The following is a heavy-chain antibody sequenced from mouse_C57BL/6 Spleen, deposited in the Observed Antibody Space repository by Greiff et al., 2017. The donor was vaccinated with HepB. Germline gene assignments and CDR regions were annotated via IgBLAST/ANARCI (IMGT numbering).Heavy chain of an antibody. D-gene: IGHD2-4*01. CDR2: IHPNSGST. Sequence: QVQLQQPGAELVKPGASVKLSCKASGYTFTSYWMHWVKQRPGQGLEWIGMIHPNSGSTNYNEKFKSKATLTVDKSSSTAYMQLSSLTSEDSAVYYCARRRDDYGGFLDYWGQGTTLTVSS. V-gene: IGHV1-64*01. CDR3: ARRRDDYGGFLDY. J-gene: IGHJ2*01. CDR1: GYTFTSYW.